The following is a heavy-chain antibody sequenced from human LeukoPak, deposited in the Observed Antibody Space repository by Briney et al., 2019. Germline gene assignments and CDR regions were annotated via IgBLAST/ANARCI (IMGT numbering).Heavy chain of an antibody. CDR3: ARGDWYGYYMDV. CDR1: GFTSSSYE. V-gene: IGHV3-48*03. J-gene: IGHJ6*03. D-gene: IGHD3-9*01. CDR2: ISSSGSTI. Sequence: GGSLRLSCAASGFTSSSYEMNWVRQAPGKGLEWVSYISSSGSTIYYADSVKGRFTISRDNAKNSLYLQMNSLRAEDTAVYYCARGDWYGYYMDVWGKGTTVTVSS.